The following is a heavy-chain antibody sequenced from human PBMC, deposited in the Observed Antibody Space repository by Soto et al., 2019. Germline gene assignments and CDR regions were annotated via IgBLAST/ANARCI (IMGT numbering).Heavy chain of an antibody. CDR3: ATVAVAGVDY. CDR1: GFTFSTYG. Sequence: GGSLRLSCAASGFTFSTYGMHWVRQAPGKGLEWVAVISYDGSNKYYGDSVKGRFTISRDNSKNTLYLQMNSLRAEDTAVYYCATVAVAGVDYWGQGTLVTVSS. CDR2: ISYDGSNK. J-gene: IGHJ4*02. D-gene: IGHD6-19*01. V-gene: IGHV3-30*03.